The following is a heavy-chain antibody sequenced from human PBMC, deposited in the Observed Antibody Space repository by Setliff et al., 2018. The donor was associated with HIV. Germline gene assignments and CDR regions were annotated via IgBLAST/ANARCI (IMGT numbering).Heavy chain of an antibody. CDR2: ISSSGST. CDR1: GGSMTSSNYY. V-gene: IGHV4-39*07. Sequence: SETLSLTCTVSGGSMTSSNYYWGWIRQSPGRGLEWIGSISSSGSTTYHPSLRSRVTVSAATSKNQFSLKLSSVTAADTAVYYCARAVQLGYFDYWGQGTLVTVS. D-gene: IGHD6-6*01. J-gene: IGHJ4*02. CDR3: ARAVQLGYFDY.